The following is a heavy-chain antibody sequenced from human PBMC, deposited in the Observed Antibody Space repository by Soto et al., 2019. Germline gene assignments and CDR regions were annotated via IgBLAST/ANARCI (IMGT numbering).Heavy chain of an antibody. CDR3: SKAYCGSNCYYALDY. D-gene: IGHD2-21*02. CDR2: ISGSGTTT. Sequence: PGGSLRLSCATSGFKFDNYAMNWVRQAPGKGLEWVSSISGSGTTTYYADSVKGRFTISRDNSKNMVYLQMNSLRAEDTAIYYCSKAYCGSNCYYALDYWGQGARVTVSS. CDR1: GFKFDNYA. V-gene: IGHV3-23*01. J-gene: IGHJ4*02.